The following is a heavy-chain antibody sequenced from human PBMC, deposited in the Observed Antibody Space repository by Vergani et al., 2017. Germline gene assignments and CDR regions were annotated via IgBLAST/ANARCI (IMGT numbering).Heavy chain of an antibody. Sequence: QVQLVQSGAEVKKPGASVKVSCKASGYTFTSYGISWVRQAPGQGLELMGWISAYNGNTNDDQKLQGRVTMTTDTSTSIAYMELRSLRFDDTAGYYCAVHYDIVTGYNGGFDYWGQGTLVTVSS. D-gene: IGHD3-9*01. V-gene: IGHV1-18*01. CDR2: ISAYNGNT. CDR1: GYTFTSYG. J-gene: IGHJ4*02. CDR3: AVHYDIVTGYNGGFDY.